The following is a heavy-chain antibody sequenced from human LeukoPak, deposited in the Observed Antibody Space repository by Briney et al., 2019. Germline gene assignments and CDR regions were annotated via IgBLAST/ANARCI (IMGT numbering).Heavy chain of an antibody. CDR3: AKGNDLWRGASDI. Sequence: GASLRLSCAASGFTFSSYSMSWVRQAPGKGLEWVSGVTGSGGGTDYEDSVKGRFTISRDNSKNTLYLQMDSLRVEDTAVYYCAKGNDLWRGASDIWGQGTMVTVSS. V-gene: IGHV3-23*01. CDR2: VTGSGGGT. J-gene: IGHJ3*02. CDR1: GFTFSSYS. D-gene: IGHD3-3*01.